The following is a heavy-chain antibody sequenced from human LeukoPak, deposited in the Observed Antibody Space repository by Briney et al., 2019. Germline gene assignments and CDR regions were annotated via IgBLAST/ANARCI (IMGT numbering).Heavy chain of an antibody. J-gene: IGHJ6*02. CDR3: ARDRYSGYDFQDPDGMDV. CDR1: GFTFSSYE. D-gene: IGHD5-12*01. V-gene: IGHV3-48*03. Sequence: PGGSLRLSCAASGFTFSSYEMNWVRQAPGKGLERVSYISSSGSTIYYADSVKGRFTISRDNAKNSLYLQMNSLRAEDTAVYYCARDRYSGYDFQDPDGMDVWGQGTTVTVSS. CDR2: ISSSGSTI.